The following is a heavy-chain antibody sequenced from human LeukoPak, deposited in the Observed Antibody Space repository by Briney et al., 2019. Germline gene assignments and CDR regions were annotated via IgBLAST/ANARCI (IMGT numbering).Heavy chain of an antibody. D-gene: IGHD3-22*01. Sequence: ASVKVSCKASGYTFTGYYMHWVRQAPGQGLEWMGWINPNSGGTNYAQKFQGRVTMTRDTSISTAYMELSRLRSDDTAVYYCARFRNDYYDSSGYRYWGQGTLVTVSS. V-gene: IGHV1-2*02. CDR3: ARFRNDYYDSSGYRY. J-gene: IGHJ4*02. CDR2: INPNSGGT. CDR1: GYTFTGYY.